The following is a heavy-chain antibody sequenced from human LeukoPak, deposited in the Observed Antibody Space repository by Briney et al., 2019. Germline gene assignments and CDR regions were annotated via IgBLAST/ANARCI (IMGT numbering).Heavy chain of an antibody. J-gene: IGHJ6*02. Sequence: KASETLSLTCSVSGDSLSIYYWNWIRQSPGKGLEWIGYFSYTGTTNYNPSLKSRVNMSVDRSKNLVSLTLRSVTAADTAVYYRARRTYHYHGLDVWGPGTTVIVSS. V-gene: IGHV4-59*08. D-gene: IGHD3/OR15-3a*01. CDR2: FSYTGTT. CDR1: GDSLSIYY. CDR3: ARRTYHYHGLDV.